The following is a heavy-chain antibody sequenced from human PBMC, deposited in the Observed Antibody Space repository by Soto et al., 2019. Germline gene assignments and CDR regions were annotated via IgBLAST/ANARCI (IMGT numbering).Heavy chain of an antibody. D-gene: IGHD6-13*01. J-gene: IGHJ5*02. Sequence: SETLSLTCTVSGGSISSSSYYWGWIRQPPGKGLEWIGSIYYSGSTYYNPSLKSRVTISVDTSKNQFSLKLSSVTAADTAVYYCARQGEIAAAGLNWFDPWGQGTLVT. CDR1: GGSISSSSYY. CDR2: IYYSGST. V-gene: IGHV4-39*01. CDR3: ARQGEIAAAGLNWFDP.